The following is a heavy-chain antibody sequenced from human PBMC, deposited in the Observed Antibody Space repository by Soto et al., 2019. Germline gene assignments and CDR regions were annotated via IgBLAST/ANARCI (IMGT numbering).Heavy chain of an antibody. D-gene: IGHD1-26*01. Sequence: ASVKVSCKASGGTFSSYAISWVRQAPGQGLEWMGGIIPIFGTANYAQKFQGRVTITADESTSTAYMELSRLRSEDTAVYYCASYGIVGASIARRAFDIWGQGTMVTVSS. CDR1: GGTFSSYA. V-gene: IGHV1-69*13. CDR2: IIPIFGTA. J-gene: IGHJ3*02. CDR3: ASYGIVGASIARRAFDI.